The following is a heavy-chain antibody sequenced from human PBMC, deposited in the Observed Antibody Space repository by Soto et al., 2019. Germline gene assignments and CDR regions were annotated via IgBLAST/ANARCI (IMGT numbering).Heavy chain of an antibody. V-gene: IGHV1-3*01. CDR3: ARDQYCSSTSCHYYYYYMDV. J-gene: IGHJ6*03. D-gene: IGHD2-2*01. CDR2: INAGNGNT. CDR1: GYTFTSYA. Sequence: ASVKVSCKASGYTFTSYAMHWVRQAPGQRLEWMGWINAGNGNTKYSQKFQGRVTITRDTSASTAYMELSSLRSEDTAVYYCARDQYCSSTSCHYYYYYMDVWGKGTTVNVSS.